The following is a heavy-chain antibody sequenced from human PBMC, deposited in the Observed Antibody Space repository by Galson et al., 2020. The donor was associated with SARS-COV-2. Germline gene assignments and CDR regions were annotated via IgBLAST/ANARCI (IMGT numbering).Heavy chain of an antibody. CDR2: ISAYNGNT. V-gene: IGHV1-18*01. CDR3: ARGLPTTPYYDFWSGYSSNGGFDY. D-gene: IGHD3-3*01. Sequence: VSCKASGYTFTSYGISWVRQAPGQGLEWMGGISAYNGNTNYAQKRQGRATMTTDTSTSTAYMELRSLRSDDTAVYYCARGLPTTPYYDFWSGYSSNGGFDYWGQGTLVTVSS. CDR1: GYTFTSYG. J-gene: IGHJ4*02.